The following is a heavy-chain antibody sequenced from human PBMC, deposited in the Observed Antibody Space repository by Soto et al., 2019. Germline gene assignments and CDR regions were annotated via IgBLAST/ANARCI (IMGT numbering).Heavy chain of an antibody. CDR1: GGSISSSSYY. Sequence: TSETLSLTCTVSGGSISSSSYYWGWIRQPPGKGLEWIGSIYYSGSTYYNPSLKSRVTISVDTSKNQFSLKPSSVTAADTAVYYCARTSRITIFGVVIHRFDYWGQGTLVTVSS. CDR3: ARTSRITIFGVVIHRFDY. J-gene: IGHJ4*02. CDR2: IYYSGST. D-gene: IGHD3-3*01. V-gene: IGHV4-39*01.